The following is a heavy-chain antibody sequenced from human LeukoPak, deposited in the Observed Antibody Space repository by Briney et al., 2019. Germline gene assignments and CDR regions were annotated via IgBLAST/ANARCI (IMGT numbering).Heavy chain of an antibody. CDR3: ARARCSYGYWFDP. V-gene: IGHV3-11*01. J-gene: IGHJ5*02. CDR2: STSSGSTT. CDR1: GFTFSDYY. Sequence: GGSLRLSCAASGFTFSDYYMSWIRQAPGKGLEWISYSTSSGSTTYYADSVKGRFTISRDNAKNTLYLQLNNLRAEDTAVYYCARARCSYGYWFDPWGQGTLVTVSS. D-gene: IGHD5-18*01.